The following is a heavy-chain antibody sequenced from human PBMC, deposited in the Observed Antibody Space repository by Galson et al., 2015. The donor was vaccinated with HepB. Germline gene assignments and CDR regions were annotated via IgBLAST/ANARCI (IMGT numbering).Heavy chain of an antibody. CDR3: ARTNYYYDSSGLFDP. CDR2: IKQDGSEK. J-gene: IGHJ5*02. CDR1: GFTFSSYW. D-gene: IGHD3-22*01. Sequence: SLRLSCAASGFTFSSYWMSWVRQAPGKGLEWVANIKQDGSEKYYVDSVKGRFTISRDNAKNSLYLQMNSLRAEDTAVYYCARTNYYYDSSGLFDPWGQGTLVTVSS. V-gene: IGHV3-7*03.